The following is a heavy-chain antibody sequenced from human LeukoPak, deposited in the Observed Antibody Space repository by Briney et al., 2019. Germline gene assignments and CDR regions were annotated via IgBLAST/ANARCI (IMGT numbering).Heavy chain of an antibody. CDR2: ISGSGGST. Sequence: GGSLRLSCTTSGFTFTTNAMSWVRQAPGKGLEWVSAISGSGGSTYYADSVKGRFTISRDNSKNTLYLQMNSLRAEDTAVYYCALDYYDSSGYYPFDYWGQGTLVTVSS. CDR3: ALDYYDSSGYYPFDY. J-gene: IGHJ4*02. D-gene: IGHD3-22*01. V-gene: IGHV3-23*01. CDR1: GFTFTTNA.